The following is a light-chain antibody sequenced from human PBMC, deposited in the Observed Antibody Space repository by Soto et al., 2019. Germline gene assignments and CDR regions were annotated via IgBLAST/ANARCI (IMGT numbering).Light chain of an antibody. CDR1: SSDVGAYNY. V-gene: IGLV2-8*01. CDR3: ISYAGSSIWV. Sequence: QAVVTQPPSASGSPGPSVTISCTGTSSDVGAYNYVSWYQQHPGKAPKLMIYEVSKRPSGVPDRFPGSKSGNTASLTVSGLQAEDESDYYCISYAGSSIWVFGGGTQLTVL. J-gene: IGLJ3*02. CDR2: EVS.